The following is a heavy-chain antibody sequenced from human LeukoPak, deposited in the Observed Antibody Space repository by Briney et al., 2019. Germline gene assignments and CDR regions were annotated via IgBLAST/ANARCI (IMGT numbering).Heavy chain of an antibody. CDR3: ATAIYYYDSSGYPEYYFDY. V-gene: IGHV4-59*08. CDR1: GGSISSYY. CDR2: IYYSGST. D-gene: IGHD3-22*01. Sequence: SETLSLTCTVSGGSISSYYWSWIRQPPGKGLEWIGYIYYSGSTNYNPSLKSRVTISVDTSKNQSSLKLSSVTAADTAVYYCATAIYYYDSSGYPEYYFDYWGQGTLVTVSS. J-gene: IGHJ4*02.